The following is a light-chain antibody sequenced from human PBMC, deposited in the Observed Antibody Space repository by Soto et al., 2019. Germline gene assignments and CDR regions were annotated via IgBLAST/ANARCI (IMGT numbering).Light chain of an antibody. Sequence: IVVTKSPATLSVSPGERVTFSCKASLFIANHLAWYQHKPGQSPRLLIHAASTGAPGVPARFSGSWSGAEFTLTIDSLQSDDSAIYYCQQYYRWPVTFGGGTKVDNK. J-gene: IGKJ4*01. CDR3: QQYYRWPVT. V-gene: IGKV3-15*01. CDR1: LFIANH. CDR2: AAS.